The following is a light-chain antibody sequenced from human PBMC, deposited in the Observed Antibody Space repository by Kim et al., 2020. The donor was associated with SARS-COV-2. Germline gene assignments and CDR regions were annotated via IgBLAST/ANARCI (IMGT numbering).Light chain of an antibody. J-gene: IGLJ1*01. V-gene: IGLV2-14*03. CDR1: SSDIGCFNF. Sequence: QSALTQPASVSGSSGQSITISCTGTSSDIGCFNFVSLYQQHPGKAPKLMIYDVTKWPSGVSNRFSGSKSGITASLTISGLQAEDESDYYCSSYTSSSSLEVFGSGTKVTVL. CDR3: SSYTSSSSLEV. CDR2: DVT.